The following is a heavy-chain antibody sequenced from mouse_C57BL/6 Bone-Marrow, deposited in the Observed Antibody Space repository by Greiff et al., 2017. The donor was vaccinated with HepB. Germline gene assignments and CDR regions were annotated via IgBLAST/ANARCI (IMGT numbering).Heavy chain of an antibody. V-gene: IGHV2-2*01. CDR1: GFSLTSYG. Sequence: VKLEESGPGLVQPSQSLSITCTVSGFSLTSYGIHWVRQSPGKGLEWLGVIWSGGSTDYNAAFISRLSISKDNSKSQVFFKMNSLQADDTAIYYCARNPSITTALYYFDYWGQGTTLTVSS. CDR2: IWSGGST. D-gene: IGHD1-1*01. CDR3: ARNPSITTALYYFDY. J-gene: IGHJ2*01.